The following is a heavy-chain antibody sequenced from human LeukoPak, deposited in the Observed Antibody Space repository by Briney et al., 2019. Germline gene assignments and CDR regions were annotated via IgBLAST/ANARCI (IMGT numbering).Heavy chain of an antibody. CDR2: IYYSGIA. Sequence: SETLSLTCTVSGGSIGSYYWSWIRQPPGKGLEWIGYIYYSGIASYSPSLKSRVTISIDTSKNQFSLKLSSVTAADTAVYYCARLSITMVRGVKRDAFDIWGQGTMVTVSS. CDR3: ARLSITMVRGVKRDAFDI. D-gene: IGHD3-10*01. J-gene: IGHJ3*02. V-gene: IGHV4-59*08. CDR1: GGSIGSYY.